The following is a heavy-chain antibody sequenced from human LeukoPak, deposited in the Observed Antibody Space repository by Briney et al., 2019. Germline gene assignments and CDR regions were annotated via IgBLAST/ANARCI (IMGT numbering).Heavy chain of an antibody. D-gene: IGHD3-22*01. CDR2: IYYSGST. J-gene: IGHJ4*02. Sequence: PSETLSLTCTVSGGSIRSGSHYWAWIRQPPGKGLEWIGSIYYSGSTYYNPSLENRVTISIDTSKNHFSLKLSSLSAADTSVYYCAKRDDSGGNLVDLWGQGTLVTVS. V-gene: IGHV4-39*02. CDR3: AKRDDSGGNLVDL. CDR1: GGSIRSGSHY.